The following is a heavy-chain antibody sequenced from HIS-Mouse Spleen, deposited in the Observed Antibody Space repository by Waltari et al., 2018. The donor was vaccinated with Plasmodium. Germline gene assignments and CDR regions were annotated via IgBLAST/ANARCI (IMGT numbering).Heavy chain of an antibody. D-gene: IGHD3-16*01. Sequence: QVQLVQSGAEVKKPGASVKVSCKASGYTFTVYYMHWVRQAPGQGLEWMGWFNPNSGGTNYAQKFQGRVPMTRDPSISTAYMELGRLRSDDTAVYYCARDGPGETSFAYWGQGTLVTVSS. CDR2: FNPNSGGT. CDR3: ARDGPGETSFAY. V-gene: IGHV1-2*02. J-gene: IGHJ4*02. CDR1: GYTFTVYY.